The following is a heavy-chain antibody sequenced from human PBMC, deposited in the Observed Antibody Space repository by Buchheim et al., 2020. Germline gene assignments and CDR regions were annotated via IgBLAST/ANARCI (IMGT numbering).Heavy chain of an antibody. Sequence: QVQLQQWGAGPLKPSETLSLTCAVYGGSFSDYFWTWIRQPPGKGLEWIGESSHTGDTKYNPSLKSRVTISVDTSKKQFSLRLSSVTAADTAVYYCAGLPGDWNDGHSGPQPHWGQGTL. CDR3: AGLPGDWNDGHSGPQPH. CDR2: SSHTGDT. D-gene: IGHD1-1*01. CDR1: GGSFSDYF. V-gene: IGHV4-34*01. J-gene: IGHJ4*02.